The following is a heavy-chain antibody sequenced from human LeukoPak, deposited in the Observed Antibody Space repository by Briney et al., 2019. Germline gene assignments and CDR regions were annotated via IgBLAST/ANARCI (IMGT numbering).Heavy chain of an antibody. CDR1: GYTFTSYY. J-gene: IGHJ5*02. CDR3: ARSIAARPRFDP. D-gene: IGHD6-6*01. Sequence: GASVKVSCKAFGYTFTSYYVHWVRQAPGQGLEWMGWINPNSGGTNYAQKFQGRVTMTRDTSISTAYMELSRLRSDDTAVYYCARSIAARPRFDPWGQGTLVTVSS. CDR2: INPNSGGT. V-gene: IGHV1-2*02.